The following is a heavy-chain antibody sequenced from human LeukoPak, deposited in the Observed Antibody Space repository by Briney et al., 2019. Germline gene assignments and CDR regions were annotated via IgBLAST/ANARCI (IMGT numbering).Heavy chain of an antibody. D-gene: IGHD5-24*01. J-gene: IGHJ4*02. CDR2: IYYSGST. V-gene: IGHV4-61*01. CDR3: ARYFRNGYNYFDY. CDR1: GGSVSSGSYY. Sequence: SETLSLTCTVSGGSVSSGSYYWSWIRQPPGTGLEWIGYIYYSGSTNYNPSLKSRVTISVDTSKNQFSLKLSSVTAADTAVYSCARYFRNGYNYFDYWGQGALVTVSS.